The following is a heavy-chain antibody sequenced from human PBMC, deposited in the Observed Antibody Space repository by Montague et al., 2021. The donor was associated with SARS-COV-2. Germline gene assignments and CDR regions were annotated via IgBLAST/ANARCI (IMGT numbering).Heavy chain of an antibody. V-gene: IGHV4-39*01. CDR2: IYYSGST. CDR1: GGSISSSSYY. D-gene: IGHD3-3*01. Sequence: SETLSLTCTVSGGSISSSSYYWGWIRQPPGKGLEWIGNIYYSGSTYYNPSLKSRVTISVDTSKNQFSLKVSSVTAADTAVYYCARQKMGSVTIFGVVMNDSWFDPWGQGTLVTVSS. J-gene: IGHJ5*02. CDR3: ARQKMGSVTIFGVVMNDSWFDP.